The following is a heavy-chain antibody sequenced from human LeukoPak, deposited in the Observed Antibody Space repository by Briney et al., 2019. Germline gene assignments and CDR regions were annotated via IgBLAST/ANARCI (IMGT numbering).Heavy chain of an antibody. CDR3: ARHRVDYGGNLGYFDY. CDR1: GDSISHYY. CDR2: IYYSGST. D-gene: IGHD4-23*01. Sequence: SEILSLTCTVSGDSISHYYWGWIRQPPGKGLEWIGSIYYSGSTYYNPSLKSRVTISVDTSKNQFSLKLSSVTAADTAVYYCARHRVDYGGNLGYFDYWGQGTLVTVSS. J-gene: IGHJ4*02. V-gene: IGHV4-39*01.